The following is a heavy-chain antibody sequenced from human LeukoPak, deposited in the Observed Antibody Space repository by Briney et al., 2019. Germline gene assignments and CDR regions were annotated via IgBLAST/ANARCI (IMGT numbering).Heavy chain of an antibody. Sequence: SETLSLTCTVSGGSISSYYWSWIRQPAGKGLEWIGRIYTSGSTNYNPSLKSRVTMSVDTSKNQFSLKLSSVTAADTAVYYCARDLPLNYYGSGSFDYWGQGTLVTVSS. J-gene: IGHJ4*02. CDR2: IYTSGST. D-gene: IGHD3-10*01. CDR3: ARDLPLNYYGSGSFDY. CDR1: GGSISSYY. V-gene: IGHV4-4*07.